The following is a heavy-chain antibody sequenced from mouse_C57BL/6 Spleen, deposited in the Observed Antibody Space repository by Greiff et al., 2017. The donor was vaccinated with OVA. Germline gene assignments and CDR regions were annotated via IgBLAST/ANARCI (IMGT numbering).Heavy chain of an antibody. Sequence: QVQLQQSGAELVRPGSSVKLSCKASGYTFTSYWMHWVKQRPIQGLEWIGNIDPSDSETHYNQKFKDKATLTVDKSSSTAYMQLSSLTTEDSAVYYVAKRLGGYFDVWGTGTTVTVSS. CDR2: IDPSDSET. V-gene: IGHV1-52*01. CDR3: AKRLGGYFDV. D-gene: IGHD4-1*01. J-gene: IGHJ1*03. CDR1: GYTFTSYW.